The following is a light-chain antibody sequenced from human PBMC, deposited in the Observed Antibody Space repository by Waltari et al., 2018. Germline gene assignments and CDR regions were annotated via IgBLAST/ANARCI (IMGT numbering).Light chain of an antibody. J-gene: IGKJ2*01. V-gene: IGKV4-1*01. CDR1: QSVLYSSNNKNY. CDR3: QQYYSTPYT. Sequence: DIVMTQSPDSLAVSLGERATINCKSTQSVLYSSNNKNYLAWYQQKPGQHPKLLIYWASTRESGVPDRFGGSGSGTDFTLTISSLQAEDVAVYYCQQYYSTPYTFGPGTKLEIK. CDR2: WAS.